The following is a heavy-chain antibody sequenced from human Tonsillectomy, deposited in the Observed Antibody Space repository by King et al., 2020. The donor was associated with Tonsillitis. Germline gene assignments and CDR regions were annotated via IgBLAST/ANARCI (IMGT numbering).Heavy chain of an antibody. CDR1: GFSLTTRGVG. D-gene: IGHD6-6*01. Sequence: TLKESGPTLVKPTQSLTLTCTVSGFSLTTRGVGVGWIRQPPGQALEWLALIYWDDDKRYSPSLKSRLSITRDNSKKQVALTMTNMDPVNTATYYCAPAPPLGASRTRYFCSWGPGTPGTASS. CDR2: IYWDDDK. V-gene: IGHV2-5*02. CDR3: APAPPLGASRTRYFCS. J-gene: IGHJ4*02.